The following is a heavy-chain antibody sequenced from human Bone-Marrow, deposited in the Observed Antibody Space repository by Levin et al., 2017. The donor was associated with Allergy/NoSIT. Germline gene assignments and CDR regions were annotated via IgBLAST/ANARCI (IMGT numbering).Heavy chain of an antibody. CDR3: ARLASGGSAQRGFDY. CDR2: IYDSGTT. Sequence: KASETLSLTCTVSGGSISDYYWSWIRQPPEKELEWIGYIYDSGTTRYNPSLKSRVTISLDTSKNQFSLRLSSLAAVDTAIYYCARLASGGSAQRGFDYWGQGTLVTVSS. CDR1: GGSISDYY. D-gene: IGHD2-15*01. J-gene: IGHJ4*02. V-gene: IGHV4-59*01.